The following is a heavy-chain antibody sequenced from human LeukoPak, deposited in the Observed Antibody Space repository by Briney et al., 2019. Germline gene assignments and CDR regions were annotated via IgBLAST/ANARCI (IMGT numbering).Heavy chain of an antibody. CDR1: GFTFSSYA. D-gene: IGHD1-1*01. Sequence: GGSLRLSCAASGFTFSSYAMHWVRQAPGKGLGWVAVISYDGSNKYYADSVKGRFTISRDNSKNTLYLQMNSLRAEDTAVYYCARARISWYDVGYWGQGTLVTVSS. CDR2: ISYDGSNK. J-gene: IGHJ4*02. CDR3: ARARISWYDVGY. V-gene: IGHV3-30-3*01.